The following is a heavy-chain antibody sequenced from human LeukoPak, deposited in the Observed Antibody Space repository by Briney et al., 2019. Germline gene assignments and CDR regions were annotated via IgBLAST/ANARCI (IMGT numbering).Heavy chain of an antibody. Sequence: PGGSLRLSCAASGFTFSSYWMHWVRQAPGKGLVWVSRINSDGSSTSYADSVKGRFTISRDNAKNTLYLQMNSLRAEDTAVYYCARGKIYYYYYMDVWGKGTTVTVPS. CDR1: GFTFSSYW. CDR3: ARGKIYYYYYMDV. V-gene: IGHV3-74*01. CDR2: INSDGSST. J-gene: IGHJ6*03.